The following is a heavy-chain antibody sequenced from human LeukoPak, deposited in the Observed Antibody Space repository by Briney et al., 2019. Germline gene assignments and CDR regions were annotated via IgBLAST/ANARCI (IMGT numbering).Heavy chain of an antibody. J-gene: IGHJ4*02. Sequence: GESLKISCKGSGYSFTSYWIGWVRQMPGKGLEWMGIIYPGDSDTRFSPSFQGRVTISADKSISTAYLQWSSLKASDTAMYCCARLEDSSGYYYSSFDYWGQGPLVTVSS. D-gene: IGHD3-22*01. CDR2: IYPGDSDT. CDR1: GYSFTSYW. CDR3: ARLEDSSGYYYSSFDY. V-gene: IGHV5-51*06.